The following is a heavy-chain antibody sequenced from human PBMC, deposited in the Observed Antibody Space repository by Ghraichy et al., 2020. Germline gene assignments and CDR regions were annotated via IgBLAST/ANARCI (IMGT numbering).Heavy chain of an antibody. J-gene: IGHJ6*03. CDR1: GYTFTSYY. CDR2: INPSGGST. CDR3: ARDLRQESRDGYARDYYYYYMDV. D-gene: IGHD5-24*01. V-gene: IGHV1-46*01. Sequence: ASVKVSCKASGYTFTSYYMHWVRQAPGQGLEWMGIINPSGGSTSYAQKFQGRVTMTRDTSTSTVYMELSSLRPKDTAVYYCARDLRQESRDGYARDYYYYYMDVWGKGTTVTVSS.